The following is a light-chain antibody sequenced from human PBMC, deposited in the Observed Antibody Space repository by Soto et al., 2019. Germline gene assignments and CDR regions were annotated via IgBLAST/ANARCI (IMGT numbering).Light chain of an antibody. Sequence: QSVLTQPPSVSGAPGQRVTISCTGRSSNIGAGYDVQWYQQLPGAAPKLLIFGNSNRPSGVPDRFSGSRSGTSASLSITGLQAEDEADYFCQSYDISLSASVIFGGGTKVTVL. V-gene: IGLV1-40*01. J-gene: IGLJ2*01. CDR3: QSYDISLSASVI. CDR2: GNS. CDR1: SSNIGAGYD.